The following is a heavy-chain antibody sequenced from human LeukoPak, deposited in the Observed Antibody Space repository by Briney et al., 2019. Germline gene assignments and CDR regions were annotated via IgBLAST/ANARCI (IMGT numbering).Heavy chain of an antibody. Sequence: SETLSLTCSVSGDSISSGNYYWGWIRQPPGKGLEWIGNLYYSGTTYYNPSFKSRVTISVDTSKNQFSLKLSSVTAADTAVYYCAHGAMYQLDYWGQGTLVTVSS. D-gene: IGHD2-2*01. J-gene: IGHJ4*02. CDR2: LYYSGTT. CDR1: GDSISSGNYY. CDR3: AHGAMYQLDY. V-gene: IGHV4-39*01.